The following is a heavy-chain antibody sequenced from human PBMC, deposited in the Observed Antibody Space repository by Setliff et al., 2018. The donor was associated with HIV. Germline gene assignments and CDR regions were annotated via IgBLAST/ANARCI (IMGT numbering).Heavy chain of an antibody. CDR3: ARGKNIVVVPAAPNWFDP. D-gene: IGHD2-2*01. Sequence: SVKVSCKASGGTFNNYAISWVRQAPGQGLEWVGGIIPLFGTSNYALKFQGRVTITANESTNTAHMELSSLRSQDTAVYYCARGKNIVVVPAAPNWFDPWGQGTLVTVSS. V-gene: IGHV1-69*13. CDR2: IIPLFGTS. J-gene: IGHJ5*02. CDR1: GGTFNNYA.